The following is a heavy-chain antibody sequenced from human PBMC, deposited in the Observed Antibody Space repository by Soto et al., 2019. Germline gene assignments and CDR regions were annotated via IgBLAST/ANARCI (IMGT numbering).Heavy chain of an antibody. CDR2: MNPNSGNT. J-gene: IGHJ6*02. CDR3: ARERTGTTSMDV. V-gene: IGHV1-8*01. Sequence: QVQLVQSGAEVKKPGASVKVSCKASGYTFTSYDINWVRQATGQGLEWMGWMNPNSGNTGYSQKFQGRVTMTRNTSISTAYMELSSVRSEDTAVYYCARERTGTTSMDVWGQGTTVTVSS. D-gene: IGHD1-1*01. CDR1: GYTFTSYD.